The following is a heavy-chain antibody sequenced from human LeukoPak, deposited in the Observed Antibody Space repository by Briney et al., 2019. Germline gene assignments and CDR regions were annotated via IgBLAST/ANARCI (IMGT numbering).Heavy chain of an antibody. J-gene: IGHJ4*02. Sequence: ASVTVSFKASGYACTVYYMHWVRQGPGQGLEWMGWINPNSGGTNYAQNFQGRVTMTRDTSTSTAYMELSRLRSDDTAVYYCARERRYCSSTSCYKTLDYWGQGTLVTVSS. CDR1: GYACTVYY. CDR2: INPNSGGT. V-gene: IGHV1-2*02. CDR3: ARERRYCSSTSCYKTLDY. D-gene: IGHD2-2*02.